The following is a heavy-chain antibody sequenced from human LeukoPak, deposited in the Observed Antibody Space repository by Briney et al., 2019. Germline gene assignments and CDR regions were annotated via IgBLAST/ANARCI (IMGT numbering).Heavy chain of an antibody. CDR1: GFTFSSY. J-gene: IGHJ6*03. V-gene: IGHV4-59*01. Sequence: PGGSLRLSCAASGFTFSSYWTWIRQPPGKGLEWIGYVDHTGSTNFNPSLHGRVSISRDTTKNLFSLRLRSVTAADTAVYFCARGRVSSSTWYSTYYYYFYMDVWGKGTTVTVSS. D-gene: IGHD1-1*01. CDR2: VDHTGST. CDR3: ARGRVSSSTWYSTYYYYFYMDV.